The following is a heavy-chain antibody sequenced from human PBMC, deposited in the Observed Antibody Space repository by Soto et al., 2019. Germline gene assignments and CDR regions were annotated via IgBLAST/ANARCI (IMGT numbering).Heavy chain of an antibody. J-gene: IGHJ4*02. Sequence: LRLSCAASGFTFSSYEMNWVRQAPGKGLEWVSYISSSASTIYYTDSVKGRFTISRDNAKNSLYLQMNSLRAEDTAVYYCAVGAGTYLRYWGQGTLVTVS. CDR3: AVGAGTYLRY. V-gene: IGHV3-48*03. CDR2: ISSSASTI. CDR1: GFTFSSYE. D-gene: IGHD1-1*01.